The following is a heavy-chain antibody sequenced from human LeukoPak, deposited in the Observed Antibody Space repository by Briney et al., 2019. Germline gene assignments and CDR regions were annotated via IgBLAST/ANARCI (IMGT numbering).Heavy chain of an antibody. D-gene: IGHD3-22*01. CDR2: ISYDGSNK. J-gene: IGHJ4*02. Sequence: PGRSLRLSCAASGFTFSSYGMHWVRQAPGKGLEWVAVISYDGSNKYYADSVKGRFTISRDNSKNTLYLQMNSLRAEDTAVYYCARDRAGYYDSSGATGYWGQGTLVTVSS. V-gene: IGHV3-30*03. CDR3: ARDRAGYYDSSGATGY. CDR1: GFTFSSYG.